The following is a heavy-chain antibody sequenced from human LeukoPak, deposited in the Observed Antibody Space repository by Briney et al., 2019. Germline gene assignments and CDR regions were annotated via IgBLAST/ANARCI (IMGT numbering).Heavy chain of an antibody. J-gene: IGHJ4*02. CDR1: GYTFTSYG. V-gene: IGHV1-18*03. CDR2: ISAYNGNT. Sequence: ASVKVSCKASGYTFTSYGISWVRQAPGQGLEWMGWISAYNGNTNYAQKLQCRVTMTTDTSTSTAYVELRRLRSDDMAVYYCARGPLAAAGISDYWGQGKLVTVSS. D-gene: IGHD6-13*01. CDR3: ARGPLAAAGISDY.